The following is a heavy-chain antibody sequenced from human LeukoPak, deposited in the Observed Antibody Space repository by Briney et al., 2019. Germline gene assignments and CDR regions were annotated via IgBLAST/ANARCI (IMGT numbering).Heavy chain of an antibody. CDR3: ARIGGTTGAFDY. CDR1: GFTFSSYS. J-gene: IGHJ4*02. CDR2: ISSSSSYI. Sequence: GGSLRLSCAASGFTFSSYSMNWVRQAPGKGLEWVSSISSSSSYIYYADSVKGRFTISRDNAKNSLYLQMNSLRAEDTAVYYCARIGGTTGAFDYWGQGTPVTVSS. D-gene: IGHD2-2*01. V-gene: IGHV3-21*01.